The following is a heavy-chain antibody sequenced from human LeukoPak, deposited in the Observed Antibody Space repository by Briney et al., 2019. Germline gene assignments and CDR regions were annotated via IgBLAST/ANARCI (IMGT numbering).Heavy chain of an antibody. D-gene: IGHD3-22*01. Sequence: SETLSLTCAVYGGSFSDYYWSWIRQPPGKGLEWIGEINHSGSTNYNPSLKSRATISVDTSKNQFSLKLSSVTAADTAVYYCARRVGSGYYYWGQGTLVTVSS. J-gene: IGHJ4*02. CDR3: ARRVGSGYYY. CDR1: GGSFSDYY. CDR2: INHSGST. V-gene: IGHV4-34*01.